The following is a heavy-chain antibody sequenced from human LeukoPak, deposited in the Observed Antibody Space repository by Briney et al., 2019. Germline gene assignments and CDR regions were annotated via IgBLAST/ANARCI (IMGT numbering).Heavy chain of an antibody. J-gene: IGHJ4*02. Sequence: GASVTVSCKASGYTFTGYYLHWLRQAPGQGLEWMGWINPNSGGTNYAQKFQGRVTMTRDTSISTAYMELSRLRADDTAVYYCARSPSGYELDYWGQGTLVTVSS. CDR2: INPNSGGT. V-gene: IGHV1-2*02. CDR1: GYTFTGYY. CDR3: ARSPSGYELDY. D-gene: IGHD5-12*01.